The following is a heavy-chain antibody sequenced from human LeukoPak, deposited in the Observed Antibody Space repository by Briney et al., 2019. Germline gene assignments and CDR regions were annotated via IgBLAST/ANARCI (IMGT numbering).Heavy chain of an antibody. CDR2: IYTSGST. CDR1: GGSISSYY. CDR3: ARAGYYYDSSGYYFLDY. V-gene: IGHV4-4*07. J-gene: IGHJ4*02. Sequence: SETLSLTCTVSGGSISSYYWSWIRQPAGKGLEWIGRIYTSGSTNYNPSLKSRVTMSVDTSKNQFSLKLSSVTAADTAVYYCARAGYYYDSSGYYFLDYWGQGTLVTVSS. D-gene: IGHD3-22*01.